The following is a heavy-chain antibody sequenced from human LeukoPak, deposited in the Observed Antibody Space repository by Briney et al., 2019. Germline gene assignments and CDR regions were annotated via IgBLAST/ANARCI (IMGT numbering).Heavy chain of an antibody. CDR3: AKSRKAYLRIIMIA. V-gene: IGHV3-23*01. CDR1: ALTFTSYS. J-gene: IGHJ5*02. CDR2: ISGSGSST. D-gene: IGHD3-22*01. Sequence: GRSLRLSCAASALTFTSYSMSWVRQAPRNGLEWDSAISGSGSSTYYADSVKCRFTISRDNSKNTLYLKMNSLRAEDTAVYYCAKSRKAYLRIIMIAWGQGTLVTVSS.